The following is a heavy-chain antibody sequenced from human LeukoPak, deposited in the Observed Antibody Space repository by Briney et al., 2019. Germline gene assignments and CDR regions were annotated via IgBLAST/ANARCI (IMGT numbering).Heavy chain of an antibody. D-gene: IGHD3-22*01. CDR3: ASTYYDSSGYYIDY. J-gene: IGHJ4*02. Sequence: ASVKVSCKASGGTFSSYAISWGRQAPGQGLECMGGIIPIFGTANYAQTFQGRVTITAEESTSTPYMELSSLRSEDTAVYYCASTYYDSSGYYIDYWGQGTLVTVSS. V-gene: IGHV1-69*13. CDR2: IIPIFGTA. CDR1: GGTFSSYA.